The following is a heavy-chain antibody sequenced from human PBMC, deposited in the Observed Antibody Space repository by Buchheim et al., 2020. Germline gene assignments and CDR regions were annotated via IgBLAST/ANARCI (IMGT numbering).Heavy chain of an antibody. CDR2: INSDGSST. J-gene: IGHJ4*02. CDR3: VRGAPFDL. CDR1: GFSISSYW. V-gene: IGHV3-74*01. Sequence: EVQLVESGGGLVQPGGSLRLSCAASGFSISSYWMHWVRQTPGKGLVWVSRINSDGSSTSDADSVQGRFTISRDNAKNTPTLQMNSLRAEDTALYYCVRGAPFDLWGRGTL.